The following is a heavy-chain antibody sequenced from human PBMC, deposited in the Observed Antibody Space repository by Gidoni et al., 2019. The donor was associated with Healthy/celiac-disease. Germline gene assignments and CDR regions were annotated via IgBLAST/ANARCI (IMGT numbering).Heavy chain of an antibody. Sequence: EVQLVESGGVLVQPVGSLRLSCAPSGFTFSSYWMSWVRQAPGKGLEWVANIKQDGSEKYYVDSVKGRFTISRDNAKNSLYLQMNSLSAEDTAVYYCARERHLWIGVLWGQGTLVTVSS. V-gene: IGHV3-7*03. D-gene: IGHD3-3*01. CDR2: IKQDGSEK. CDR1: GFTFSSYW. J-gene: IGHJ4*02. CDR3: ARERHLWIGVL.